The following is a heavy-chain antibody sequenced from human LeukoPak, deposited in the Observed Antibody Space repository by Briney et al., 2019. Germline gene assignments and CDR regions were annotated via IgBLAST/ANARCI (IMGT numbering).Heavy chain of an antibody. D-gene: IGHD2-2*01. Sequence: ASVKVSCKASGYTFTGYYMHWVRQAPGQGLEWMGWINPNSGGTNYAQEFQGRVTMTRDTSISTAYMELSRLRSDDTAVYYCARGGYQLLPTDAFDIWGQGTMVTVSS. CDR3: ARGGYQLLPTDAFDI. V-gene: IGHV1-2*02. CDR1: GYTFTGYY. J-gene: IGHJ3*02. CDR2: INPNSGGT.